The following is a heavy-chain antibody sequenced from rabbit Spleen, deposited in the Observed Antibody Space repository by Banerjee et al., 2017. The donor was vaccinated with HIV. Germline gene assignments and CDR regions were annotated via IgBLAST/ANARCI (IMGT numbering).Heavy chain of an antibody. Sequence: EYGGGLVQPGASLTLTCTASGFSFSVSSYMCWVRQAPGKGLEWIACIEAGSSGFTYFANWAKGRFTISMTSSTTVTLQMTSLTAADTATYFCARDTSSSFSSYGMDLWGPGTLVTVS. CDR1: GFSFSVSSY. V-gene: IGHV1S40*01. CDR2: IEAGSSGFT. CDR3: ARDTSSSFSSYGMDL. D-gene: IGHD1-1*01. J-gene: IGHJ6*01.